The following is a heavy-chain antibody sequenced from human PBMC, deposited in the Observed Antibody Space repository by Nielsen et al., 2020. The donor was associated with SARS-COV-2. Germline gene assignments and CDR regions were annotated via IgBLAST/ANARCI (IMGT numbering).Heavy chain of an antibody. V-gene: IGHV1-69*04. CDR2: IIPILGIA. Sequence: SVKVSCKASGGTFSSYAISWVRQAPGQGLEWMGRIIPILGIANYAQKFQGRVTITADKSTSTAYMELSSLRSEDTAVYYCARGGAKAGVGAFDIWGQGTMVTVSS. D-gene: IGHD4/OR15-4a*01. J-gene: IGHJ3*02. CDR1: GGTFSSYA. CDR3: ARGGAKAGVGAFDI.